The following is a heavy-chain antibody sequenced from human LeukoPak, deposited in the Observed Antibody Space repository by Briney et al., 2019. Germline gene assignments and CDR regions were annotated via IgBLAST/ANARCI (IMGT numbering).Heavy chain of an antibody. CDR3: ARDLVRGVITPYFDY. D-gene: IGHD3-10*01. CDR1: GFTFSSYG. Sequence: PGRSLRLSCAASGFTFSSYGMHWVRQAPGKGLEWVAVIWYDGSNKYYADSVKGRFTISRDNSKNTLYLQMNSLRAEDTAVYYCARDLVRGVITPYFDYWGQGTLVTVSS. J-gene: IGHJ4*02. V-gene: IGHV3-33*01. CDR2: IWYDGSNK.